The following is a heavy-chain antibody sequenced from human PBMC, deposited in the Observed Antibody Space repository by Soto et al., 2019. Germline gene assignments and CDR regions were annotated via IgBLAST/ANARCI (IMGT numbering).Heavy chain of an antibody. CDR2: IYYSGST. V-gene: IGHV4-31*03. CDR3: ARDGSGYDSPGGMDV. D-gene: IGHD5-12*01. CDR1: GGSISSGGYY. Sequence: SETLSLTCTVSGGSISSGGYYWSWIRQHPGKGLEWIGYIYYSGSTYYNPSLKSRVTISVDTSKNQFSLKLSSVTAADTAVYYCARDGSGYDSPGGMDVWGQGTTVTV. J-gene: IGHJ6*02.